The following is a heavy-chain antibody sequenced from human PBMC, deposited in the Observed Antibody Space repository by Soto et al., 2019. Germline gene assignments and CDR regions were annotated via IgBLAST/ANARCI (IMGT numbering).Heavy chain of an antibody. CDR1: GYTFTGYY. D-gene: IGHD2-15*01. CDR3: ARGAGQYCSGGSCYSMPPSFDY. CDR2: INPNSGGT. J-gene: IGHJ4*02. Sequence: ASVKVSCKASGYTFTGYYMHWVRQAPGQGLEWMGWINPNSGGTNYAQKFQGWVTMTRDTSISTAYMELSRLRSDDTAVYYCARGAGQYCSGGSCYSMPPSFDYWGQGTLVTVSS. V-gene: IGHV1-2*04.